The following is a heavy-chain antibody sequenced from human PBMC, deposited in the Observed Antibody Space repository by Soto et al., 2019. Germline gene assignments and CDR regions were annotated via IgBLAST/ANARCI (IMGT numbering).Heavy chain of an antibody. D-gene: IGHD2-2*01. CDR3: ARKPDYCTSTTCYSLGC. J-gene: IGHJ4*02. V-gene: IGHV1-46*01. CDR1: GYIFTHYY. Sequence: QVQLVQSGAEVKKPGASVKVSCKASGYIFTHYYVYWVRQAPGQGLEWMGMINPSDGSTSYAQKFQGRVTMTRDTSTSPVYREPSSLRSEDTAVYYCARKPDYCTSTTCYSLGCWGQGTLVTVSS. CDR2: INPSDGST.